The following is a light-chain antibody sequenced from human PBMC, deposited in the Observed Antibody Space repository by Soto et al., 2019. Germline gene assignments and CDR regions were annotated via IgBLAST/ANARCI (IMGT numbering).Light chain of an antibody. CDR3: QKYNSAPRT. CDR1: QGISNY. CDR2: AAS. J-gene: IGKJ1*01. V-gene: IGKV1-27*01. Sequence: DIQMTQSPSSLSASVGDRVTITCRASQGISNYLAWYQQKPGKVPKLLIYAASTLQSGVTSRFNGSGSGTDFTLTISSLQPEDVATYYCQKYNSAPRTFGQGTKVEIK.